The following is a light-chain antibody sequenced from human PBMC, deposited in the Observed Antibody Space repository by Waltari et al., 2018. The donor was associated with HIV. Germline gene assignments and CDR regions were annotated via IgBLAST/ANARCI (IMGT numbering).Light chain of an antibody. Sequence: QLVLTQSPSASASLGASVKLTRTLSSGHSSYAIAWHQQQPEKGPRYLTNLSSDGSHSKGDGIPYRFSSSSSGAERYLTISSLQSEDASYYYCQTWGTGSWVFGGGTKLTVL. CDR3: QTWGTGSWV. CDR1: SGHSSYA. CDR2: LSSDGSH. J-gene: IGLJ3*02. V-gene: IGLV4-69*01.